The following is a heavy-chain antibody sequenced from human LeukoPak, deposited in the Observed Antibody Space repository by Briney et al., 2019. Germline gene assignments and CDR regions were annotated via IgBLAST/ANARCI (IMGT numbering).Heavy chain of an antibody. CDR2: ISGSGGST. CDR3: AKGGSITMIRGRGAFDI. Sequence: GGSLRLSCAASGFTFSNSALSWVRQAPGKGLEWVSDISGSGGSTYYADSVKGRFIISRDNSKNTLYLQMNSLRAEDTAVYYCAKGGSITMIRGRGAFDIWGQGTMVSVSS. D-gene: IGHD3-10*01. CDR1: GFTFSNSA. V-gene: IGHV3-23*01. J-gene: IGHJ3*02.